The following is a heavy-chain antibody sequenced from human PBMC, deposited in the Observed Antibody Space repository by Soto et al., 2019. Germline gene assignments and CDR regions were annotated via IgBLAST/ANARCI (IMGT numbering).Heavy chain of an antibody. V-gene: IGHV3-33*01. CDR2: IWYDGSNK. D-gene: IGHD3-22*01. CDR3: ARDGSMILTE. CDR1: GFTFTPYG. Sequence: QVQLVEWGGGVVQPGRSLRISCAASGFTFTPYGMHWVRQAPGKGLEGVAHIWYDGSNKYYADSVKGRFTISRDDSEGTVILQMHCLSAEDTAVYYFARDGSMILTEWGQGTLGTV. J-gene: IGHJ4*02.